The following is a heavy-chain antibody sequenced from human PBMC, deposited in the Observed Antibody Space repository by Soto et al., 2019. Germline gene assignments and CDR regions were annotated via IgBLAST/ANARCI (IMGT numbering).Heavy chain of an antibody. V-gene: IGHV4-39*02. CDR1: GGSISSISHS. D-gene: IGHD1-1*01. CDR2: IFYNGIT. CDR3: ARLVTGTQYYLDF. Sequence: SETLSLTCTVSGGSISSISHSWGWIRQSPGQGLEWIGNIFYNGITYYNPSLKSRVTISADTSKNHFSLKLRSVTVADTAVYSCARLVTGTQYYLDFWGQGSLVTVSS. J-gene: IGHJ4*02.